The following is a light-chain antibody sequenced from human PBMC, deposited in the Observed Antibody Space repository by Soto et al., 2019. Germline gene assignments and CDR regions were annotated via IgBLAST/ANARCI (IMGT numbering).Light chain of an antibody. V-gene: IGLV4-60*02. CDR3: ETWDSNPRV. Sequence: QSVLTQSSSASASLGSSVKLTCTLSSGHSSYIIAWHQQQPGKAPRYLMKLEGSGSYNKGSGVPDRFSGSSSGADRYLTISTPGFEDEANYYCETWDSNPRVFGGGTKLTVL. CDR2: LEGSGSY. CDR1: SGHSSYI. J-gene: IGLJ2*01.